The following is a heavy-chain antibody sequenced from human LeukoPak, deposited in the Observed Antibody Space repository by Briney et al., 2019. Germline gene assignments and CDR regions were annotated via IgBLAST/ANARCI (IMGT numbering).Heavy chain of an antibody. Sequence: SETLSLTCIVSGGSISSYYWSWIRQPPGKGLQLIGYMHYTGSTNYNPSLESRVTLSVDTSKNQFSLKLRSVTAADTAVYYCARLSKDTVVLPAAMAHYFDYWGQGTLVTVSS. CDR2: MHYTGST. CDR1: GGSISSYY. V-gene: IGHV4-59*08. CDR3: ARLSKDTVVLPAAMAHYFDY. J-gene: IGHJ4*02. D-gene: IGHD2-2*01.